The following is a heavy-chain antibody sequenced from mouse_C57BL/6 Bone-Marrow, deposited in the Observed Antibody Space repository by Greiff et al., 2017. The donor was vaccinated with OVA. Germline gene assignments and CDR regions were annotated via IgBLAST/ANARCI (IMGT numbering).Heavy chain of an antibody. CDR1: GYSFTGYY. CDR2: INPSTGGT. Sequence: EVHLVESGPELVKPGASVKISCKASGYSFTGYYMNWVKQSPEKSLEWIGEINPSTGGTTYNQKFKAKATLTVDKSSSTAYMQLKSLTSEDSAVYYCARSLGRWYFDYWGQGTTLTVSS. J-gene: IGHJ2*01. V-gene: IGHV1-42*01. CDR3: ARSLGRWYFDY. D-gene: IGHD4-1*01.